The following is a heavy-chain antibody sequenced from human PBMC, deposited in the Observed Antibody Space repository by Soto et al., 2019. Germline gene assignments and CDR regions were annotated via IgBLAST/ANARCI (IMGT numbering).Heavy chain of an antibody. V-gene: IGHV4-31*03. Sequence: SETLSLTCTVSGGSISSGGYYWSWIRQHPGKGLEWIGYIYYSGSTYYNPSLKSRVTISVDTSKNQFSLKLSSVTAADTAVYYCARDNYYGSGSYYNRNWFDPWGQGTLITVSS. CDR2: IYYSGST. J-gene: IGHJ5*02. CDR3: ARDNYYGSGSYYNRNWFDP. D-gene: IGHD3-10*01. CDR1: GGSISSGGYY.